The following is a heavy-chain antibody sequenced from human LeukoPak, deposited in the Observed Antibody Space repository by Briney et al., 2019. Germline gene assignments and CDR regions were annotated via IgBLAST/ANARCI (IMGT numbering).Heavy chain of an antibody. CDR3: VRDVGAVRGEVYFDY. CDR2: ITGSGPYM. J-gene: IGHJ4*02. D-gene: IGHD3-10*01. CDR1: GFTFDDYA. Sequence: GGSLRLSCAASGFTFDDYAMHRVRLSPGKGLEWVSSITGSGPYMLYADSVKHRFTISRDNTKNLLYLEMNSLRAEDTAMYFCVRDVGAVRGEVYFDYWGQGTLVTVSS. V-gene: IGHV3-21*06.